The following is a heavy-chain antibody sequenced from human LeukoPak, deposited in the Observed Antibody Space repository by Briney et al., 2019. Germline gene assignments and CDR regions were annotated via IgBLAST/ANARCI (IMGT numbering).Heavy chain of an antibody. D-gene: IGHD6-19*01. J-gene: IGHJ4*02. CDR3: ARAPGSGWSD. CDR2: ISNSGDT. V-gene: IGHV4-38-2*02. CDR1: GYSITSGYY. Sequence: SETLSLTCTVSGYSITSGYYWGWIRQPPGKGLEWIGSISNSGDTYYKPSLKSRLTLSMDTLKNQFSLKLSSVTAADTAVYYCARAPGSGWSDWGQGTLVTVSS.